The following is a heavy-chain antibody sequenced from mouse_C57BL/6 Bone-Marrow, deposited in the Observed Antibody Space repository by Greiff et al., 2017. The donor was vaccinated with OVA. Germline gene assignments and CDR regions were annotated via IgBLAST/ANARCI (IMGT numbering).Heavy chain of an antibody. Sequence: DVQLVESGAELVRPGASVKLSCTASGFNIKDDYMHWVKQRPEQGLEWIGWIDPENGDTEYASKFQGKATITADTSSNTAYLQLSSLTSEDTAVYYCTTERDYAWFAYWGQGTLVTVSA. V-gene: IGHV14-4*01. CDR2: IDPENGDT. J-gene: IGHJ3*01. D-gene: IGHD2-4*01. CDR1: GFNIKDDY. CDR3: TTERDYAWFAY.